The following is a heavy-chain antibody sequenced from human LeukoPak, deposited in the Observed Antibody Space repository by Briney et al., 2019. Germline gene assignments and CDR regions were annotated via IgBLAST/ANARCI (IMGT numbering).Heavy chain of an antibody. CDR1: GGSISSSSYS. J-gene: IGHJ4*02. V-gene: IGHV4-39*01. CDR2: IYYSGST. Sequence: SETLSLTCTVSGGSISSSSYSWGWIRQPPGKGLEWIGSIYYSGSTYYNPSPKSRVTISVDTSKNQFSLKLSSVTAADTAVYYCARQSVVGATFYYWGQGTLVTVSS. CDR3: ARQSVVGATFYY. D-gene: IGHD1-26*01.